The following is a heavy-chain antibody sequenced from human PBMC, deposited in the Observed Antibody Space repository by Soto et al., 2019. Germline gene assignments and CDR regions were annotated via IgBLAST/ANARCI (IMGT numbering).Heavy chain of an antibody. CDR1: GGSFSGYY. Sequence: PSETLSLTCAVYGGSFSGYYWSWIRQPPGKGLEWIGEINHSGSTNYNPSLKRRVTISVDTSKNQFSLKLSSVTAADTAVYYCARGKLSDYVWGSYRYHFDYWGQGTVVTAPQ. D-gene: IGHD3-16*02. J-gene: IGHJ4*02. CDR2: INHSGST. CDR3: ARGKLSDYVWGSYRYHFDY. V-gene: IGHV4-34*01.